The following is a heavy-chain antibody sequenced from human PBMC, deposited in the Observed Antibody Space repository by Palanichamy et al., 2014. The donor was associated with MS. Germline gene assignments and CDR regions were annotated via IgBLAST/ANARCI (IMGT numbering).Heavy chain of an antibody. J-gene: IGHJ4*02. CDR2: FNPEYGDT. Sequence: QVQLVQSGAEVRKPGASVKVSCKVSGYTLTDLAMHWVRQAPGKGLEWMGGFNPEYGDTIYAQQFQGRVTMTEDTSTDTAYMELSSLRSEDTAVYYCARDIGITVAGTPPPGFDYWGQGTLVTVSS. D-gene: IGHD6-19*01. V-gene: IGHV1-24*01. CDR1: GYTLTDLA. CDR3: ARDIGITVAGTPPPGFDY.